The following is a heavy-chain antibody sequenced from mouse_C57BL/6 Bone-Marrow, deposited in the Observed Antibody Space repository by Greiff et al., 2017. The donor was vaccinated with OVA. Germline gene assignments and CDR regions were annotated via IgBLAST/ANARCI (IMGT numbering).Heavy chain of an antibody. J-gene: IGHJ2*01. Sequence: DVKVEESGPGLVKPSQSLSLTCSVTGYSITSGYYWNWIRQFPGNKLEWMGYISYDGSNNYNPSLKNRISITRDTSKNQFFLKLNSVTTEDTATYYCARDSFDYWGQGTTLTVSS. CDR3: ARDSFDY. CDR2: ISYDGSN. V-gene: IGHV3-6*01. CDR1: GYSITSGYY.